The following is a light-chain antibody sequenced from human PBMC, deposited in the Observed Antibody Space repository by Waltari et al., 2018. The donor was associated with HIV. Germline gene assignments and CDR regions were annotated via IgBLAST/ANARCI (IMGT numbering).Light chain of an antibody. V-gene: IGKV4-1*01. J-gene: IGKJ1*01. CDR2: WAS. CDR3: QQYYSVPPT. CDR1: QSISYSSRNKNY. Sequence: DIVMTQSPDSLALSLGERATINCMSRQSISYSSRNKNYLAWYQQKPGQSPKLLIYWASTRDSGVPDRFSGSGSGTAFTLTISSLQSEDVAVYFCQQYYSVPPTFGQGPRWKSN.